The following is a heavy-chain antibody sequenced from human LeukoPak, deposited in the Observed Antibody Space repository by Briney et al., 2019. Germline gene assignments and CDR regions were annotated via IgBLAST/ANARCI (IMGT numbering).Heavy chain of an antibody. J-gene: IGHJ4*02. CDR2: IIPIFGTA. Sequence: WASVTVSCTASGGTFSSYAISWVRQAPGQGLEWMGGIIPIFGTANYAQKFQGRVTITTDESTSTAYMELSSLRSEDTAVYYCARALVGATITGFDYWGQGTLVTVSS. CDR3: ARALVGATITGFDY. D-gene: IGHD1-26*01. CDR1: GGTFSSYA. V-gene: IGHV1-69*05.